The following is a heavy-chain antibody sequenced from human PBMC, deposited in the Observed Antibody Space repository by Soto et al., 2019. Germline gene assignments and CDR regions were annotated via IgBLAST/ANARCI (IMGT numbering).Heavy chain of an antibody. V-gene: IGHV3-21*02. CDR1: GFIFATHT. CDR2: ITGSGIYT. D-gene: IGHD4-4*01. J-gene: IGHJ4*02. Sequence: VQLVESGGGLVKPGGSLRLSCAASGFIFATHTINWVRQAPGKGLEWVSSITGSGIYTRYADLVKGRFTISRDHAKASLYLQMNSLGAEDTAVYYCVKEGISNYNEYVDYWGQGTLVTVSS. CDR3: VKEGISNYNEYVDY.